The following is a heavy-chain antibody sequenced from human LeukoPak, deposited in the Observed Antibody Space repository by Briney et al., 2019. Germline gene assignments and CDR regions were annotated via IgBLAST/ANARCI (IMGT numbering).Heavy chain of an antibody. CDR2: INPNSGGT. Sequence: ASVKVSCKASGYTFTGYYMHWVRQAPGQGLEWMGWINPNSGGTNYAQKFQGRVTMTRDTSISTAYMELSRLRSDDTAVYYCARDPWSVAGRSDYWGQGTLVTVSS. CDR1: GYTFTGYY. V-gene: IGHV1-2*02. D-gene: IGHD6-19*01. J-gene: IGHJ4*02. CDR3: ARDPWSVAGRSDY.